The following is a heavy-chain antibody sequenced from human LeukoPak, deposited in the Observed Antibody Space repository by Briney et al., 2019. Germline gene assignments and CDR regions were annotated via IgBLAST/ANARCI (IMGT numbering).Heavy chain of an antibody. J-gene: IGHJ4*02. Sequence: ASVKVSCKASGYTFTKYYIHWVRQAPGQGLEWMGLINPSGGDINYAQKFQGRVTLTRDTSTSTVYMDLSSLRSDDTAVYYCARVRYSSSSYRYWGQGTLVTVSS. CDR3: ARVRYSSSSYRY. D-gene: IGHD6-13*01. CDR2: INPSGGDI. V-gene: IGHV1-46*01. CDR1: GYTFTKYY.